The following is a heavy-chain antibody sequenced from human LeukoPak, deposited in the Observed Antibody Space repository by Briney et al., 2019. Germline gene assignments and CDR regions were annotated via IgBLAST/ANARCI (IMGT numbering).Heavy chain of an antibody. CDR1: GFSFRSYA. J-gene: IGHJ4*02. Sequence: TGGSLRLSCAASGFSFRSYAMSWVRQAPGKGLEWVSAISGSGGSTYYADSVKGRFTISRDNSKNTLFLQMKSLRAEDTAVYYCAKDFYHDSSGYFEYWGQGTLVTVSS. CDR3: AKDFYHDSSGYFEY. D-gene: IGHD3-22*01. CDR2: ISGSGGST. V-gene: IGHV3-23*01.